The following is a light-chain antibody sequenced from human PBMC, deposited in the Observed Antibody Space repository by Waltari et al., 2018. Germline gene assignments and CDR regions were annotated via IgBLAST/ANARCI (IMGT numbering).Light chain of an antibody. CDR1: EDISAY. CDR2: TTS. J-gene: IGKJ4*01. V-gene: IGKV1-39*01. Sequence: DIQMTQSPSSLSASVGDTVTITCRASEDISAYLNWYQQKPGRAPSLLIHTTSSLRSGVPPRFSGSGSGTAFTLTISSLQPEDFATYFCQQCYSTPLTFGGGTRVE. CDR3: QQCYSTPLT.